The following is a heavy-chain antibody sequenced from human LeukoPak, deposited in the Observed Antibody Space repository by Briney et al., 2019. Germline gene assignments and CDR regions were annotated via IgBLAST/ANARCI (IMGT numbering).Heavy chain of an antibody. J-gene: IGHJ4*02. Sequence: ASVKVSCKASGYTFTVYYMHWVRQPPGQGFEGMGWINPNSGGTNYAQKFQGRVTMTRDTSIRTAYMELSRLRSDDTGVYYCARVSVRYSSSWYREEEYYFDYWGQGTLVTVSS. CDR1: GYTFTVYY. CDR2: INPNSGGT. V-gene: IGHV1-2*02. CDR3: ARVSVRYSSSWYREEEYYFDY. D-gene: IGHD6-13*01.